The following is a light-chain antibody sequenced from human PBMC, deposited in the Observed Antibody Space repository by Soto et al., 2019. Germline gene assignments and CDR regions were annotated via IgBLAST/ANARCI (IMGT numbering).Light chain of an antibody. J-gene: IGLJ2*01. V-gene: IGLV2-14*03. CDR1: SSDVGAYDF. Sequence: QSALTQPASVSASPGQSITISCTGGSSDVGAYDFVSWYQQYPGKAPKLMIYDVNNRPSGVSNRFSGSKSGNTASLTISGLQAEDEAEYYCSSYTSSSTPYVVFGGGTKLTVL. CDR2: DVN. CDR3: SSYTSSSTPYVV.